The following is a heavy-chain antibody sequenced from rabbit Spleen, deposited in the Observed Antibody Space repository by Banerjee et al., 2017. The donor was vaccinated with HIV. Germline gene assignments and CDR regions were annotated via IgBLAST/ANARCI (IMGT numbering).Heavy chain of an antibody. CDR1: GFAFNSVYD. CDR3: ARGDSSDDYTDLYFNL. V-gene: IGHV1S45*01. CDR2: IYSTIYYT. J-gene: IGHJ4*01. D-gene: IGHD2-1*01. Sequence: QEQLVESGGGLVQPEGSLTLTCTASGFAFNSVYDMCWVRQAPGKGLEWIGYIYSTIYYTYYATWAKGRFTISKTSSTTVTLQMTSLTVADTATYFCARGDSSDDYTDLYFNLWGPGTLVTVS.